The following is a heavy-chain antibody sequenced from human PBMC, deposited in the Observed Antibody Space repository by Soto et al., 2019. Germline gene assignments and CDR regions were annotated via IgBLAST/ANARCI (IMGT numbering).Heavy chain of an antibody. Sequence: SDTLSLSCTVSGGSIRSRSYYWGWIRQPPGKGLEWIGSMYYSGSTYYNPSLKSRVTISVDTSKNQFSLKLSSVTAADTAVYYCAADTVTLYYYYYGMDVWGQGTTVT. CDR3: AADTVTLYYYYYGMDV. V-gene: IGHV4-39*01. CDR2: MYYSGST. J-gene: IGHJ6*02. D-gene: IGHD4-17*01. CDR1: GGSIRSRSYY.